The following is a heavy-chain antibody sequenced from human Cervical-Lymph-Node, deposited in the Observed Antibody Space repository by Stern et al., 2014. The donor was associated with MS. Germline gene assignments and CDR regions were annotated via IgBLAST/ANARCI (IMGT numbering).Heavy chain of an antibody. Sequence: EVQLVESGGGLVKPGGSLRLSCAASGFTFNTYSMNWVRQAPGKGLEWVSSISSGSTHIYYTEPVKGRFTVYRDNAKRSLYLQINSLKVEDTAVYFCARANRTGSIYEGPIDHWGQGTPVTVSS. D-gene: IGHD1-14*01. CDR3: ARANRTGSIYEGPIDH. CDR1: GFTFNTYS. CDR2: ISSGSTHI. V-gene: IGHV3-21*01. J-gene: IGHJ5*02.